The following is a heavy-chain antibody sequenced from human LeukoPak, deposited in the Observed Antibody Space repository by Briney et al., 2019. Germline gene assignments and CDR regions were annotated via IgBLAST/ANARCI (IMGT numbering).Heavy chain of an antibody. Sequence: GASVKVSCEASGYTFTGYYMHWVRQAPGQGLEWMGRINPNSGGTNYAQKFQGRVTMTRDTSISTAYMELSRLRSDDTAVYYCARGFMVRGVIGVDYWGQGTLVTVSS. V-gene: IGHV1-2*06. CDR3: ARGFMVRGVIGVDY. D-gene: IGHD3-10*01. CDR1: GYTFTGYY. CDR2: INPNSGGT. J-gene: IGHJ4*02.